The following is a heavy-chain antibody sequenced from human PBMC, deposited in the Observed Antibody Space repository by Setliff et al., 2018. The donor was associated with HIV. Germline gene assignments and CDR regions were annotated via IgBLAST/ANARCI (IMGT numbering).Heavy chain of an antibody. J-gene: IGHJ6*03. CDR2: ISPYSGKK. Sequence: ASVKVSCKASGYTFTSYGISWVRQAPGEGLEWMGWISPYSGKKKYAQDVEGRVTMTTDASTSTAYMDVRSLKSNDTAVYYCGRGRGSEGYYYMDVWGKGTTVTVSS. CDR1: GYTFTSYG. D-gene: IGHD3-10*01. CDR3: GRGRGSEGYYYMDV. V-gene: IGHV1-18*01.